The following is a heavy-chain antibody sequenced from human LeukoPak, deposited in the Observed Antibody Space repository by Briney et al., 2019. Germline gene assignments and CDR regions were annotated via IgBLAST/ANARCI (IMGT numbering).Heavy chain of an antibody. J-gene: IGHJ4*02. D-gene: IGHD1-26*01. CDR1: GGSISSSAYY. CDR3: ARQAVGGRVGTTIDH. Sequence: SETLSLTCTVSGGSISSSAYYWGWIRQPPGEGLDWIGSIYNSGYANYSPSLKSRVTISVDTSKNQFSLKLSSVTAADTAVYYCARQAVGGRVGTTIDHWGQGTLVTVSA. V-gene: IGHV4-39*01. CDR2: IYNSGYA.